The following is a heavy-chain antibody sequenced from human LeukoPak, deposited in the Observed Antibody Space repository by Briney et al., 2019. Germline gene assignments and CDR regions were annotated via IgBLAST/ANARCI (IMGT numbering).Heavy chain of an antibody. CDR2: IYYSGST. V-gene: IGHV4-39*01. J-gene: IGHJ5*02. D-gene: IGHD2-8*01. Sequence: PSETLSLTCTVSGGSFRSSSYYWGWIRQTPGKGLEWIGCIYYSGSTYYNPSLKSRVTISVDTSENQFSLKLSSVTAADTAVYYCASFHSTNGVLSWFDPWGQGTLVTVSS. CDR3: ASFHSTNGVLSWFDP. CDR1: GGSFRSSSYY.